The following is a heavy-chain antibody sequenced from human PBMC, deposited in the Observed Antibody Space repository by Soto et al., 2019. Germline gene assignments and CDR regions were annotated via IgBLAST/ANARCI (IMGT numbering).Heavy chain of an antibody. CDR3: ARLVWLGELSGYYGMDV. CDR1: GGSISSGGYY. CDR2: IYYIGRT. V-gene: IGHV4-31*03. J-gene: IGHJ6*02. D-gene: IGHD3-10*01. Sequence: QVQLQESGPGLVKPSQTLSLTCTVSGGSISSGGYYWSWIRQHPGKGLEWIGYIYYIGRTYYNPSLKSRVTTSVDTSQTQFSLTLSSVTAAVTAVYYCARLVWLGELSGYYGMDVWGQGTTVTVSS.